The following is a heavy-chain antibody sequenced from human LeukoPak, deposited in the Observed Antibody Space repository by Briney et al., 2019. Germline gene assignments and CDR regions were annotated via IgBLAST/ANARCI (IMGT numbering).Heavy chain of an antibody. J-gene: IGHJ4*02. CDR3: AKDLGWSYDSSGYQDY. CDR2: INSDGSTT. CDR1: GFTFSSYW. D-gene: IGHD3-22*01. Sequence: PGGSLRLSCAASGFTFSSYWMHWVRQAPGKGLVWVSRINSDGSTTSHADSVKGRLTISRDNAKNTLYLQMNSLRAEDTAVYYCAKDLGWSYDSSGYQDYWGQGTLVTVSS. V-gene: IGHV3-74*01.